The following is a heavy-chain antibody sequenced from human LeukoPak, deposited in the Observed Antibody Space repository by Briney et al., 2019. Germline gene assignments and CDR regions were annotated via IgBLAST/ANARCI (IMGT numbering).Heavy chain of an antibody. Sequence: SQTLSLTCTVSGGSISSGSYYWSWIRQPAGKGLEWIGRIYTSGSTNYNPSLKSRVTISVDTSKNQFSLKLSSVTAADTAVYYCARWSEWERGWVGAFDIWGQGTMVTVSS. CDR1: GGSISSGSYY. V-gene: IGHV4-61*02. J-gene: IGHJ3*02. D-gene: IGHD1-26*01. CDR3: ARWSEWERGWVGAFDI. CDR2: IYTSGST.